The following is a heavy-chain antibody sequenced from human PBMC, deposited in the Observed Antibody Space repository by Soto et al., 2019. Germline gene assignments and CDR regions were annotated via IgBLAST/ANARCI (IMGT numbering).Heavy chain of an antibody. D-gene: IGHD2-15*01. CDR2: IYYSGST. CDR3: EREGCSGGCCYGFDH. J-gene: IGHJ4*02. CDR1: GGSISSGGYY. V-gene: IGHV4-31*03. Sequence: SETLSLTCTVSGGSISSGGYYWSWIRQHPGKGLEWIGYIYYSGSTYYNPSLKSRVTISVDTSKNQFSLKLSSVTAADTAVYYYEREGCSGGCCYGFDHWGQGTRVTVAS.